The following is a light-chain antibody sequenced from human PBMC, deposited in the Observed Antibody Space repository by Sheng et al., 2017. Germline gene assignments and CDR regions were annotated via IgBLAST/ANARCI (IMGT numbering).Light chain of an antibody. CDR1: QSVDNY. CDR3: LQHNSYPLT. J-gene: IGKJ4*01. V-gene: IGKV1-17*01. Sequence: DVQMTQSPSSLSASVGDSVTITCRASQSVDNYLQWYQQRPGRAPKLLIYAASTLQSGVPSRFSGSGSGTEFTLTISSLQPEDFATYYCLQHNSYPLTFGGGTKVEIK. CDR2: AAS.